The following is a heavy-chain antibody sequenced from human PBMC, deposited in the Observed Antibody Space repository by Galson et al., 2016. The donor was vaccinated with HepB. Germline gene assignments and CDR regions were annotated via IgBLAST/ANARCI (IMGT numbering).Heavy chain of an antibody. CDR3: ATGRGSY. Sequence: SLRLSCAASGFTFGSYWMSWVRQAPGIGLEWVAKINQDGSGKYYLDSVKGRFTISRDNAEKSLYLQMNSLRAEDTALYFCATGRGSYWGQGTLVTVSS. CDR2: INQDGSGK. J-gene: IGHJ4*02. CDR1: GFTFGSYW. D-gene: IGHD1-26*01. V-gene: IGHV3-7*03.